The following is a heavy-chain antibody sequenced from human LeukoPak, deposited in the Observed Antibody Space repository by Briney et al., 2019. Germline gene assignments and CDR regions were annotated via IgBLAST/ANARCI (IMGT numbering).Heavy chain of an antibody. J-gene: IGHJ6*02. CDR3: ARIKASTTMVRGVIIPYYYYGMDV. D-gene: IGHD3-10*01. CDR2: INHSGST. Sequence: SETLSLTCAVYGGSFSGYYWSWIRQPPGKGLEWIGEINHSGSTNYNPSLKSRVTISVDTSKNQFSLKLSSVTAADTAVYYCARIKASTTMVRGVIIPYYYYGMDVWGQGTTVTVSS. CDR1: GGSFSGYY. V-gene: IGHV4-34*01.